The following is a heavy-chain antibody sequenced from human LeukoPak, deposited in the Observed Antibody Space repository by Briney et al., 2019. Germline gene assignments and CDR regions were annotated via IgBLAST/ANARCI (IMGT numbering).Heavy chain of an antibody. CDR2: IYHSGST. Sequence: SETLSLTCAVSGYSISSGYYWGWIRQPRGKGLEWIGSIYHSGSTYYNPSLKSRVTISVDTSKNQLSLKLSSVTAADTAVYYCARGPDSYGYSGYWGQGTLVTVSS. CDR3: ARGPDSYGYSGY. J-gene: IGHJ4*02. CDR1: GYSISSGYY. V-gene: IGHV4-38-2*01. D-gene: IGHD5-18*01.